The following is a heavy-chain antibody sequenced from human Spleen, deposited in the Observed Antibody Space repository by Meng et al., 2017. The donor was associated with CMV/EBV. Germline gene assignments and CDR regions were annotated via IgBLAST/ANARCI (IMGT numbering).Heavy chain of an antibody. CDR2: INPSGGSA. Sequence: ASVKVSCKASGYTFSIFYLHWVRQAPGQGLEWVGIINPSGGSAAYAQMFQGRVTMTRDTSTSTAYMELRSLRSDDTAVYYCARGVYIAARRNAFDIWGQGTMVTVSS. D-gene: IGHD6-6*01. CDR3: ARGVYIAARRNAFDI. CDR1: GYTFSIFY. J-gene: IGHJ3*02. V-gene: IGHV1-46*01.